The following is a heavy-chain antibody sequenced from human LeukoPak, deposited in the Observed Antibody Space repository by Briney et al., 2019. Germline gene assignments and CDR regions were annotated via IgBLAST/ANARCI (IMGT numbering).Heavy chain of an antibody. Sequence: GGSLRLSCAASGFTFSSYAMSWVRQAPGKGLEWVSAISGSGGSTYYADSVKGRFTISRDNSKNTLYLQMNSLRAEDTAVYYCARDGRGEDIVATITFDYWGQGTLVTVSS. CDR2: ISGSGGST. CDR1: GFTFSSYA. V-gene: IGHV3-23*01. D-gene: IGHD5-12*01. CDR3: ARDGRGEDIVATITFDY. J-gene: IGHJ4*02.